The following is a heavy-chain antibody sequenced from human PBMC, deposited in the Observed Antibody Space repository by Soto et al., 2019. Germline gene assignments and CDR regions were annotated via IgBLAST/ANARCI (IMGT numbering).Heavy chain of an antibody. CDR1: GFMFSSYT. Sequence: GGSLRLSCTASGFMFSSYTMNWVRQAPGKGLEWVSSVSFRGDIYYADSLEGRFTISRDDAKNSLYLQMNSLRAEDTAVYYCARGCSSASCYYYWGPGTMVTVYS. D-gene: IGHD2-2*01. V-gene: IGHV3-21*01. CDR2: VSFRGDI. CDR3: ARGCSSASCYYY. J-gene: IGHJ4*02.